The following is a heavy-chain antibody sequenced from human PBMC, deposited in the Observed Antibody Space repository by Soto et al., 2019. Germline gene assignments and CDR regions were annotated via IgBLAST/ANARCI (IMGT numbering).Heavy chain of an antibody. J-gene: IGHJ4*02. CDR3: ARENNWNPFDY. Sequence: EASVKVSCKASGYTLTNYDISWVRQAPGQGLEWMGWISGHNGNTNYAQKLQGRVTMTTDTSTSTAYMELRSLRSDDTAVYYCARENNWNPFDYWGQGTLVTVSS. D-gene: IGHD1-20*01. CDR2: ISGHNGNT. CDR1: GYTLTNYD. V-gene: IGHV1-18*04.